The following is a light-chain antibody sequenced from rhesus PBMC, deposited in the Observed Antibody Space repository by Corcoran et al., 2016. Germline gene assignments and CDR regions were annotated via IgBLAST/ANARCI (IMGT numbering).Light chain of an antibody. CDR2: EAS. CDR3: QHYYNIPLT. V-gene: IGKV1-25*01. J-gene: IGKJ4*01. CDR1: QGITND. Sequence: DIQMTQSPSSLSASVGDRVTITCRASQGITNDLAWYRHKPGETPKLVIYEASSLQSGIPFRFGGSGSGTDFTLTISSLQPEDFATYYCQHYYNIPLTFGGGTKVEIK.